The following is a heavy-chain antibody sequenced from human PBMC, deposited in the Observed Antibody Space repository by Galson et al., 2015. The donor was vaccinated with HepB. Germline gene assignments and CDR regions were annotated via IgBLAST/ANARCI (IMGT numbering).Heavy chain of an antibody. D-gene: IGHD6-13*01. CDR1: GFTFSHAW. Sequence: SLRLSCAASGFTFSHAWMNWVRQAPGKGLEWVGRIKSKTDGGTTDYAAPVKDRFTISRADSKNTLFLQMNSLKTEDTAVYYCTRRGAADAWDWYFDLWGRGTLVTVSS. CDR2: IKSKTDGGTT. V-gene: IGHV3-15*07. CDR3: TRRGAADAWDWYFDL. J-gene: IGHJ2*01.